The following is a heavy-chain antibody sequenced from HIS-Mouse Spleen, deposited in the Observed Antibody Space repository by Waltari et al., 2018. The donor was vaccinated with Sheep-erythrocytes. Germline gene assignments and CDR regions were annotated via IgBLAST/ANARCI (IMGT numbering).Heavy chain of an antibody. Sequence: QVQLQESGPGLVKPSETLSLTCSVPGGSISSDYWSWIRQPRGKGLEWSGYINDSGSTTYIPSLKGRVTISVDTSKNQFSLKLCSATAADTAVYYCAREPAPQYVDYWGQGTLVTVSA. CDR1: GGSISSDY. CDR2: INDSGST. V-gene: IGHV4-59*01. J-gene: IGHJ4*02. CDR3: AREPAPQYVDY.